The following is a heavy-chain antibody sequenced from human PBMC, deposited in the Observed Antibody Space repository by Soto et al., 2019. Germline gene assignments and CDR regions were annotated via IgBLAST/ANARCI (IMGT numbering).Heavy chain of an antibody. CDR1: GFTFSSYA. CDR2: ISGSGGST. D-gene: IGHD6-19*01. Sequence: GGSLRLSCAASGFTFSSYAMSWVRQAPGKGLEWVSAISGSGGSTYYADSVKGRFTVSRDNSKNTLYLQMNSLRAEDTAVYYCAKMSGSGRYYFGYWGQGTLVTVSS. J-gene: IGHJ4*02. CDR3: AKMSGSGRYYFGY. V-gene: IGHV3-23*01.